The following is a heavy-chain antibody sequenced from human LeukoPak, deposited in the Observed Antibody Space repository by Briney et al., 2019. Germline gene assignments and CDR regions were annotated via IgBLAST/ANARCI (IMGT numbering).Heavy chain of an antibody. CDR1: GFTFSSYA. CDR3: AKATIAAAGNDY. V-gene: IGHV3-23*01. J-gene: IGHJ4*02. CDR2: ISGSGGST. Sequence: GGSLRLSCAASGFTFSSYATSWVRQAPGKGLEWVSAISGSGGSTYYADSVKDRFTISRDNSKNTLYLQMNSLRAEDTAVYYCAKATIAAAGNDYWGQGTLVTVSS. D-gene: IGHD6-13*01.